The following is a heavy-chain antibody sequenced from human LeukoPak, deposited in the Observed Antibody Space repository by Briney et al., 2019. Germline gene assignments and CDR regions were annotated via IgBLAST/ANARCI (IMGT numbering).Heavy chain of an antibody. V-gene: IGHV4-39*01. D-gene: IGHD6-19*01. Sequence: PSETLCLSCTVSGDSISGSSYYWVWIRQPQGKGLEWIGSVYSSGSTYYNPSLKSRVTISVDTSRNQFSLKLSSVTAAETAMYYCARHPRYTSDWWYAFDIRGHGTMVTVSS. J-gene: IGHJ3*02. CDR2: VYSSGST. CDR3: ARHPRYTSDWWYAFDI. CDR1: GDSISGSSYY.